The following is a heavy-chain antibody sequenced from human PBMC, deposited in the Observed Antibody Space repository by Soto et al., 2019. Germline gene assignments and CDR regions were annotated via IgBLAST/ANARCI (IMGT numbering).Heavy chain of an antibody. V-gene: IGHV4-31*03. Sequence: QVQLQESGPGLVKPSQTLSLTRTVSGGSISTGGYYWNWIRQHPGKGLEWIGYFYYSGSTYYNPSLKSRFTISVNTSKNQFSLKLSSVTAADTAVYYCARSVFPWGQGTLVTVSS. CDR2: FYYSGST. CDR3: ARSVFP. CDR1: GGSISTGGYY. J-gene: IGHJ5*02.